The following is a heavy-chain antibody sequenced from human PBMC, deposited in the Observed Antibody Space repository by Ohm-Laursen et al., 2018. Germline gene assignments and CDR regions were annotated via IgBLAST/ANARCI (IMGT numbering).Heavy chain of an antibody. Sequence: SLRLSCTASGFTFSNYGMHWVRQAPGKGLEWVAVFWADGIKTYYADSVKGRFTISRDNSKNTLYLQMNSLRAEDTAVYYCARDLVYYYDSSGYFRYFDLWGRGTLVTVSS. CDR2: FWADGIKT. CDR1: GFTFSNYG. CDR3: ARDLVYYYDSSGYFRYFDL. V-gene: IGHV3-33*01. D-gene: IGHD3-22*01. J-gene: IGHJ2*01.